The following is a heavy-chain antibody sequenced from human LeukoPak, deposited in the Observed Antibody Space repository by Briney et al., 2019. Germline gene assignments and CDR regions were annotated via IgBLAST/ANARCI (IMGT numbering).Heavy chain of an antibody. CDR1: GFTFSSYW. J-gene: IGHJ4*02. CDR2: ISSDGSST. Sequence: PGGSLRLSCAASGFTFSSYWMHWVRQAPGEGLVWVSRISSDGSSTSYADSVKGRFTISRDNAKNTLYLQMNSLRAEDTAVYYCARDSKRGYSYGGFDYWGQGTLVTVSS. D-gene: IGHD5-18*01. V-gene: IGHV3-74*01. CDR3: ARDSKRGYSYGGFDY.